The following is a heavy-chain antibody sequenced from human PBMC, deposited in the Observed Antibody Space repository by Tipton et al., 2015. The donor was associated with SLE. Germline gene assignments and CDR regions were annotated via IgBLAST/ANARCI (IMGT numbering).Heavy chain of an antibody. D-gene: IGHD3-10*01. CDR3: ARAGYYYGSGSYQRYYYYYMDV. CDR2: IYSSGST. Sequence: TLSLTCTVSGGSISSHYWSWIRQPPGKGLGWIGYIYSSGSTNYNPSLKSRVTISVDTSKNQFSLKLSSVTAADTAVYYCARAGYYYGSGSYQRYYYYYMDVWGKGTAVTVSS. CDR1: GGSISSHY. J-gene: IGHJ6*03. V-gene: IGHV4-59*11.